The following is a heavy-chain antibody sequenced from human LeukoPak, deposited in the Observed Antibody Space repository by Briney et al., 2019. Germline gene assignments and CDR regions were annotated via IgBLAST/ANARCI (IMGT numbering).Heavy chain of an antibody. CDR2: INQGGSDK. Sequence: AGGSLRLSCAASGFTFSVHWMSWVRQAPGRALEWVANINQGGSDKYYVDSVKGRFTISRDNANNLLYLQMNSLRGEDKAVYYCTRDRSRAEDDWGQGTLVTVSS. D-gene: IGHD1-14*01. J-gene: IGHJ4*02. CDR1: GFTFSVHW. CDR3: TRDRSRAEDD. V-gene: IGHV3-7*01.